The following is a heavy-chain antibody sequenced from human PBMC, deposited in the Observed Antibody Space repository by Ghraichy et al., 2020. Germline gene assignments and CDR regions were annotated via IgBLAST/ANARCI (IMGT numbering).Heavy chain of an antibody. D-gene: IGHD6-13*01. V-gene: IGHV4-59*01. CDR2: VHYSGYT. Sequence: SETLSLTCTVSGASISNSYWSWIRQPPGKGLELIGYVHYSGYTSYNPSLKSRVTVSVDTSKNQISLKLSSVTAADTAVYYCASALIAAARRVRFDPLGQGTLVTVSS. CDR3: ASALIAAARRVRFDP. CDR1: GASISNSY. J-gene: IGHJ5*02.